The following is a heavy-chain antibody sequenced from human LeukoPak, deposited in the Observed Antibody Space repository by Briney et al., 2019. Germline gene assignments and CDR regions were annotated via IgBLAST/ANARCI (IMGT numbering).Heavy chain of an antibody. CDR3: ARLSKDTVVRPAAMAHYFAY. CDR1: GGSISGYY. D-gene: IGHD2-2*01. Sequence: SETLSLTCTGSGGSISGYYWSWIRQPPGKGLQFIGYIHYTGSTNYNSSLESRVTLSVDTSKNQFSLKLRSVTAADTAVYYCARLSKDTVVRPAAMAHYFAYWGQGTLVTVSS. CDR2: IHYTGST. V-gene: IGHV4-59*08. J-gene: IGHJ4*02.